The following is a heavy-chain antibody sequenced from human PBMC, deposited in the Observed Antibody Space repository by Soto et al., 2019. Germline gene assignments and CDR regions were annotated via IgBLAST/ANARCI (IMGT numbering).Heavy chain of an antibody. D-gene: IGHD3-3*01. CDR2: IYHSGST. Sequence: QVQLQESGPGLVKPSGTLSLTCAVSGDSMSNTNWWSWVRQPPGKGLEWIGEIYHSGSTNYNPSFKSRVIMSVDKSKNQFSLNLTSVTAADTAVYYCAKRTLRRLRFVETHWGQGTLVTVSS. CDR1: GDSMSNTNW. CDR3: AKRTLRRLRFVETH. J-gene: IGHJ4*02. V-gene: IGHV4-4*02.